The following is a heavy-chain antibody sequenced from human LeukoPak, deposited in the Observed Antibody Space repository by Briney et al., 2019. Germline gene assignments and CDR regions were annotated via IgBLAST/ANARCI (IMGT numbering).Heavy chain of an antibody. Sequence: PSETLSLTCTVSGGSISSYYWTWIRQPPGKGLEWIGYIYHTGSSNYNPSLEGRVTISVDTSKNQFSLKLNSVTAADTAVYYCARGDPYHFDSWGQGTLVTVSS. V-gene: IGHV4-59*01. J-gene: IGHJ4*02. CDR1: GGSISSYY. CDR3: ARGDPYHFDS. CDR2: IYHTGSS.